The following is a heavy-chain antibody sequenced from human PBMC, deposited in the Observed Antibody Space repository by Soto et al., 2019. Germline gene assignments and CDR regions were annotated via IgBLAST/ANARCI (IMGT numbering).Heavy chain of an antibody. CDR3: XRHRTXVTNDAFDI. CDR2: IDPSDSYT. D-gene: IGHD4-17*01. CDR1: GYSFTSYW. Sequence: ESLKISCKGSGYSFTSYWISWVRQMPGKGLEWMGRIDPSDSYTNYSPSFQGHVTISADKSISTAYLQWSSLKASDTAMYYXXRHRTXVTNDAFDIWGQGTMVTVSS. V-gene: IGHV5-10-1*01. J-gene: IGHJ3*02.